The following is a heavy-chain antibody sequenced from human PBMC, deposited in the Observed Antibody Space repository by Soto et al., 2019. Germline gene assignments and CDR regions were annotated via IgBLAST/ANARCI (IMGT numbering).Heavy chain of an antibody. J-gene: IGHJ3*02. Sequence: QVHLVQSGAEVKKPGSSVKVSCKAAGGTFSTYTLIWVRQAPGQGLEWMGRIIPMLAVTNSAQRFQGRVTLTADKSTSTAFMELTRLRSDDTAVYYCSIGSWSAETFDIWGQGTMVTVSS. V-gene: IGHV1-69*02. CDR2: IIPMLAVT. CDR1: GGTFSTYT. D-gene: IGHD2-2*01. CDR3: SIGSWSAETFDI.